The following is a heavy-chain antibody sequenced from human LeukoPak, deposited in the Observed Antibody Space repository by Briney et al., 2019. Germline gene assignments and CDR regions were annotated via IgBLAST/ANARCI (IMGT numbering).Heavy chain of an antibody. CDR1: GFTFGTYW. D-gene: IGHD3-10*01. CDR3: ARELFGSGSCPDG. J-gene: IGHJ4*02. CDR2: LKHDGTET. Sequence: GGSLRLSCAASGFTFGTYWMNWVRQAPGKGLEWVATLKHDGTETHYMDSVKGRFTISRDNAKNSLYLQMDSLRAEDTAVYYCARELFGSGSCPDGWGQGTLVTVSS. V-gene: IGHV3-7*01.